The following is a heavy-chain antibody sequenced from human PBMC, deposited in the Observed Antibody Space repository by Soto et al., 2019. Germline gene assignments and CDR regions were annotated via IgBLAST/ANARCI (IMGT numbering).Heavy chain of an antibody. V-gene: IGHV4-38-2*02. D-gene: IGHD1-1*01. CDR3: AREKVGTTFFDN. Sequence: SETLSLTCTVSGFAISRGYYWSWVRQPPGKGLEWIGSIYPSVSSYHNPSLESRLTLSIDTSKNQFTLKLASVTAADTALYYCAREKVGTTFFDNWGQGTQVTVSS. CDR2: IYPSVSS. CDR1: GFAISRGYY. J-gene: IGHJ4*02.